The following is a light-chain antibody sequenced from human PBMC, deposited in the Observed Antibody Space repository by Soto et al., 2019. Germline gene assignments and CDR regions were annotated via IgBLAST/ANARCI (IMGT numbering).Light chain of an antibody. CDR3: AAWDDSLSGWV. CDR1: SSNIGINY. CDR2: RNN. J-gene: IGLJ3*02. V-gene: IGLV1-47*01. Sequence: QSVLTQPPSASGTPGQRVTISCSGSSSNIGINYVYWYQQLPGTAPKLLIYRNNQRPSAVPDRFSGSKSGTSASLAISGLRSEDEADYYCAAWDDSLSGWVFGGGTKLTVL.